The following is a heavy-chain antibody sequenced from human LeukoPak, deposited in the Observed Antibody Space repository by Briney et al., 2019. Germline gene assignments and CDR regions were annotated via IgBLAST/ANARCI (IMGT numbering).Heavy chain of an antibody. CDR2: IYYSGST. Sequence: SETLSLTCTVSGVSISSSSYYWGWIRQPPGKGLEWIGSIYYSGSTYYNPSLKSRVTISVDTSKNQFSLKLSSVTAADTAVYYCARRYYYGSGSYYRAFDIWGQGTMVTVSS. V-gene: IGHV4-39*01. D-gene: IGHD3-10*01. CDR1: GVSISSSSYY. CDR3: ARRYYYGSGSYYRAFDI. J-gene: IGHJ3*02.